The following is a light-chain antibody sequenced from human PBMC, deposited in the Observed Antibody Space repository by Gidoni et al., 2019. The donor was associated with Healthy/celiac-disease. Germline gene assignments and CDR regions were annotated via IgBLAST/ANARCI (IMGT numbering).Light chain of an antibody. CDR2: AAS. Sequence: DIQMTQSPSSLSASVGDRVTITCRASQRISNYLNWYQQKPGKAPKLLIYAASSLQSGVPSRFTGSGSGTDFTLTISSLQPEDFATYYCQQSYSAPGTFGQGTKVEIK. CDR3: QQSYSAPGT. CDR1: QRISNY. J-gene: IGKJ1*01. V-gene: IGKV1-39*01.